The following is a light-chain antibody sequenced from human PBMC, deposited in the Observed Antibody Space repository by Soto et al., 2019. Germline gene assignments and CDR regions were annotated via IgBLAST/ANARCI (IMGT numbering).Light chain of an antibody. J-gene: IGLJ2*01. V-gene: IGLV6-57*04. Sequence: NFMLTQPHSVSESPGKTITISCTRSSGSIATNYVQWYQQRPGSAPTTVSYEDNRRPSGVPDRFSGSIDTSSNSASLTISGLKTEDEADYYCQSYDSSNVVFGGGTKVTVL. CDR1: SGSIATNY. CDR2: EDN. CDR3: QSYDSSNVV.